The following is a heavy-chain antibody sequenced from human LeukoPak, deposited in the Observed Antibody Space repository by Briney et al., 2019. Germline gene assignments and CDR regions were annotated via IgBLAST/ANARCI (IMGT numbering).Heavy chain of an antibody. D-gene: IGHD2-2*01. CDR1: GFTFSSYG. CDR3: AKRGGPFCTSCSYYFDY. CDR2: ISGSGGST. Sequence: PGGSLRLSCAASGFTFSSYGMHWVRQAPGKGLEWVSAISGSGGSTYYADSVKGRFTISRDNSKNTLYLQMDSLRAEDTAVYYCAKRGGPFCTSCSYYFDYWGQGTLVTVSS. V-gene: IGHV3-23*01. J-gene: IGHJ4*02.